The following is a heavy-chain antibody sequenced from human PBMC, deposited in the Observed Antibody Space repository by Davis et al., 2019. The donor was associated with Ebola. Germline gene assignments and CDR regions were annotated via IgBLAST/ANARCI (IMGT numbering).Heavy chain of an antibody. V-gene: IGHV3-7*01. Sequence: PGGSLRLSCAASGFTFSSYWMSWVRQAPGKGLEWVANIKQDGSEKYYVDSVKGRFTISRDNAKNSLYLQMNSLRPDDSGVYFCARDVTVCTVSFRYDFWNDDFNVCYLDQWGPGTLVTVSS. D-gene: IGHD3-3*01. CDR3: ARDVTVCTVSFRYDFWNDDFNVCYLDQ. J-gene: IGHJ4*02. CDR2: IKQDGSEK. CDR1: GFTFSSYW.